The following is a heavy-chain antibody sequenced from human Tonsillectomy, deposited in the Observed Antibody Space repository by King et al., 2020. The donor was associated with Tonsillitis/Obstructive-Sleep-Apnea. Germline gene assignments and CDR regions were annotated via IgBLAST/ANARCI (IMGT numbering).Heavy chain of an antibody. Sequence: HVQLQQWGAGLLKPSETLSLTCAVYGGSFSGYYWSWIRQSPGKGLEWIGEINHSGSTNCNPSLESRVTMSVGTSKSQFSRKLSSVTAADTAVYYCSRGDLGYCSSNRSYYLAVWGKGTTVTVSS. CDR3: SRGDLGYCSSNRSYYLAV. CDR2: INHSGST. V-gene: IGHV4-34*01. CDR1: GGSFSGYY. J-gene: IGHJ6*03. D-gene: IGHD2-2*03.